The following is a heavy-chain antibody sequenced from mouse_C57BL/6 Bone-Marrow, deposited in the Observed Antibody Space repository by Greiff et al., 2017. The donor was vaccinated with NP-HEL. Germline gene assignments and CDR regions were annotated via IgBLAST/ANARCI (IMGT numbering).Heavy chain of an antibody. CDR2: ISNGGGST. D-gene: IGHD1-1*01. J-gene: IGHJ3*01. CDR3: ARPLITTGFAY. CDR1: GFTFSDYY. Sequence: EVKLVESGGGLVQPGGSLKLSCAASGFTFSDYYMYWVRQTPEKRLEWVAYISNGGGSTYYPDTVKGRFTISRDNAKNTLYLQMSRLKSEDTAMYYCARPLITTGFAYWGQGTLVTVSA. V-gene: IGHV5-12*01.